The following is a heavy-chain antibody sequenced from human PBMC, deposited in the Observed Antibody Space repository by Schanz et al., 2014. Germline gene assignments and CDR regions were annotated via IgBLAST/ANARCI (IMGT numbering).Heavy chain of an antibody. CDR2: IYYSGST. CDR3: ARAAGPVDY. D-gene: IGHD6-13*01. Sequence: QVQLQESGPGLVKPSQTLSLTCAVSGGSISSGGYTWSWIRQPPGKGLEWIGYIYYSGSTYYNPSLKSRVTISLDTTKTQFQRMRGSVTAAATDVYYCARAAGPVDYWGQGPLLPFSS. V-gene: IGHV4-30-4*07. J-gene: IGHJ4*02. CDR1: GGSISSGGYT.